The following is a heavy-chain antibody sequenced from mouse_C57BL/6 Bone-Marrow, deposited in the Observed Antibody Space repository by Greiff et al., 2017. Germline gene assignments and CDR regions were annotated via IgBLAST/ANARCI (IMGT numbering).Heavy chain of an antibody. CDR2: IRSKRSNYAT. CDR1: GFAFTTYA. CDR3: GEEYYDYATGACFAD. J-gene: IGHJ3*01. D-gene: IGHD2-4*01. V-gene: IGHV10-3*01. Sequence: EVKLLESGGGLVQPKGSLKLSCAASGFAFTTYAIHWVRRAPGKGLEWVARIRSKRSNYATYYADSVKDRFPLSRAASPSTLYLPLHHLKTQDSTMYYSGEEYYDYATGACFADWGKGTTVTVSA.